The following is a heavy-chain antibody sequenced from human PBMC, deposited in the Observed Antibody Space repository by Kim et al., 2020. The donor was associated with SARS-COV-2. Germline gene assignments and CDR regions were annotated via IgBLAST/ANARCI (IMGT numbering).Heavy chain of an antibody. J-gene: IGHJ3*01. CDR3: AKIGAGF. D-gene: IGHD3-16*01. CDR2: ITGSGGTT. V-gene: IGHV3-23*01. Sequence: GGSLRLSCAASGFTFSSNGMHWVRQAPGKGLEWVSAITGSGGTTYYADSVRGRFTMSGDNSKNTLYLQMNNLRADDTAVYYCAKIGAGFWGQGTMVTVSS. CDR1: GFTFSSNG.